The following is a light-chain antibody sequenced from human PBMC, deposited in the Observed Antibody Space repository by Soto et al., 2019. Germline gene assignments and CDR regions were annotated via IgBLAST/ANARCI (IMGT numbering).Light chain of an antibody. V-gene: IGKV1-5*01. CDR2: DAS. J-gene: IGKJ1*01. Sequence: DIKMSQSASSLSASVGDRVTITCRASQSISSYLNWYQQKPGKAPKLLIYDASSLETGVPSRFSGSGSGTEFTLTSSSLQPDDFATYYCQQYNSYWTFGQGTKVDIK. CDR1: QSISSY. CDR3: QQYNSYWT.